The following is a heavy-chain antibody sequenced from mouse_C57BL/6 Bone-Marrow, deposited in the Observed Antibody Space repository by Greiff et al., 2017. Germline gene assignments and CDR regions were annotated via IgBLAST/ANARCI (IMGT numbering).Heavy chain of an antibody. J-gene: IGHJ3*01. V-gene: IGHV1-81*01. CDR1: GYTFTSYG. CDR2: IYPRSGNT. Sequence: VQLQQSGAELARPGASVKLSCKASGYTFTSYGISWVKQRTGQGLEWIGEIYPRSGNTYYNEKFKGKATLTADKSSSTAYMELRSLTSEDSAVYFCAREDYGKAWFAYWGQGTLVTVSA. CDR3: AREDYGKAWFAY. D-gene: IGHD2-1*01.